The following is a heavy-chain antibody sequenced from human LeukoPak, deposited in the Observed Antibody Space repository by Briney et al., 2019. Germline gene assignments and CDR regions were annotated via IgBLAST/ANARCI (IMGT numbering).Heavy chain of an antibody. CDR1: GFTFSSYV. V-gene: IGHV3-30*04. CDR3: GRQAAPDY. D-gene: IGHD2-15*01. J-gene: IGHJ4*02. Sequence: GGSLRLSCAASGFTFSSYVMHWVRQAPGKGLEWVAIISYDGSNEYYADSVKGRFTISRDNAKNSLYLQMNSLRAEDTAVYYCGRQAAPDYWGQGTLVTVSS. CDR2: ISYDGSNE.